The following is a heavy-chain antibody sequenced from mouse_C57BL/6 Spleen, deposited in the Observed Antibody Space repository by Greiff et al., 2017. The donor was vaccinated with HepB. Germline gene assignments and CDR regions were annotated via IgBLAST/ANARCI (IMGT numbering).Heavy chain of an antibody. CDR1: GYIFTSYW. CDR2: IYPGSGST. J-gene: IGHJ3*01. V-gene: IGHV1-55*01. D-gene: IGHD1-1*01. Sequence: VQLQQSGAELVKPGASVKMSCKASGYIFTSYWITWVKQRPGQGLEWIGDIYPGSGSTNYNEKFKSKATLTVDTSSSTVYMQLSSLTSEDSAVYYWAREAYYYGSSLFAYWGQGTLVTVSA. CDR3: AREAYYYGSSLFAY.